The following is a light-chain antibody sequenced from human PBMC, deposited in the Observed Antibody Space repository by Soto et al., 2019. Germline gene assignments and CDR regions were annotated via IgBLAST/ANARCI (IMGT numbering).Light chain of an antibody. J-gene: IGKJ2*01. CDR3: QQYATLPET. CDR2: DAY. V-gene: IGKV3D-20*01. CDR1: QSVTSGH. Sequence: PGERATLSCGASQSVTSGHLAWYQQKPGLAPRLLIYDAYTRAAGIPDRFSGSGSGTDFTLTISRLEPEDFAVFYCQQYATLPETFGQGTKLEIK.